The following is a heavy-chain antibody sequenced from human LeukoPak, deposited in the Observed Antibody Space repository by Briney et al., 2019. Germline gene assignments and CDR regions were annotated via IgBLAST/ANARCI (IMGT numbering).Heavy chain of an antibody. CDR2: IYYSGST. CDR3: ARGKDGYNRYFDY. Sequence: SETLSLTCTVSGGSISSYYWSWIRQPPGKGLEWIGYIYYSGSTNYNPSLKSRVTISVDTSKNQFSLKLSSVTAADTAVYYCARGKDGYNRYFDYWGQGTLVTVSS. CDR1: GGSISSYY. D-gene: IGHD5-24*01. V-gene: IGHV4-59*01. J-gene: IGHJ4*02.